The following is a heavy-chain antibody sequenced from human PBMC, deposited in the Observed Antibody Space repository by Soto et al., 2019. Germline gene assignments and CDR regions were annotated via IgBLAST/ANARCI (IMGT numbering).Heavy chain of an antibody. CDR2: INAGNGNT. D-gene: IGHD1-1*01. CDR1: GYRFTIYA. V-gene: IGHV1-3*01. J-gene: IGHJ2*01. Sequence: DPVKGACKTAGYRFTIYALHWVRLAPGQRLEWMGWINAGNGNTKYSQKSQGRVIITRDTSASTAYMELRSLRSEDTAVYYCADDRGLHSVPRRRSSDL. CDR3: ADDRGLHSVPRRRSSDL.